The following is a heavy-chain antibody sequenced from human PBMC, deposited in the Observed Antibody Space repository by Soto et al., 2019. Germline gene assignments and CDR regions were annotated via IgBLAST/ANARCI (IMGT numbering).Heavy chain of an antibody. J-gene: IGHJ4*02. D-gene: IGHD5-18*01. CDR3: AKDLTQIQLWPSSFDF. Sequence: GGSLRLSCVASGFTFSRFAMSWVRQAPGKGLEWVSTISPPGGTTFYADSARGRFTISRDNSKNTLYLELNSLRAEDTAIYYCAKDLTQIQLWPSSFDFWGQGTLVTVSS. CDR1: GFTFSRFA. V-gene: IGHV3-23*01. CDR2: ISPPGGTT.